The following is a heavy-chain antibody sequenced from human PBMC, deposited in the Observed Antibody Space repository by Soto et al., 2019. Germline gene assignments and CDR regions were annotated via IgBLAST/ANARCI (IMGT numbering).Heavy chain of an antibody. J-gene: IGHJ4*02. V-gene: IGHV1-3*01. Sequence: ASVKVSCKASGYTFTNYAMHWVRQAPGQRLEWMGWINADNGNTKYSQKYQGRVTITRDTSTSTAYMELRSLRSEDTAVYYCARDLPVDSSGWYLGYWGQGTLVTVSS. D-gene: IGHD6-19*01. CDR1: GYTFTNYA. CDR2: INADNGNT. CDR3: ARDLPVDSSGWYLGY.